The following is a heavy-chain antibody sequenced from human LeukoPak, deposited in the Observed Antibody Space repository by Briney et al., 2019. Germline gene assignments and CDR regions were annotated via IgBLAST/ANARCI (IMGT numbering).Heavy chain of an antibody. CDR3: ARVRGSSWSLGMDV. V-gene: IGHV4-39*07. J-gene: IGHJ6*02. D-gene: IGHD6-13*01. CDR2: IYYSGNT. CDR1: GGSISISSYY. Sequence: SETLSLTCTVSGGSISISSYYWGWIRQPPGKGPQWIGSIYYSGNTYYNPSLKSRVTISVDTSKNQFSLKLSSVTAADTAVYYCARVRGSSWSLGMDVWGQGTTVTVSS.